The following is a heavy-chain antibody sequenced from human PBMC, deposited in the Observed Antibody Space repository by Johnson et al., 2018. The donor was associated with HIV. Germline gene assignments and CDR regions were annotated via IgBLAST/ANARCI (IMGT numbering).Heavy chain of an antibody. Sequence: QLVESGGGLVQPGGSLRLSCAASGFTFSSYDMHWVRQATGKGLEWVAFIRYDGSNKYYADSVKGRFTISRDNSKNTLYLQMNSLRAEDTAVYYCAKVGIGPGDAFDIWGQGTMVTVSS. CDR3: AKVGIGPGDAFDI. V-gene: IGHV3-30*02. J-gene: IGHJ3*02. CDR1: GFTFSSYD. CDR2: IRYDGSNK. D-gene: IGHD6-13*01.